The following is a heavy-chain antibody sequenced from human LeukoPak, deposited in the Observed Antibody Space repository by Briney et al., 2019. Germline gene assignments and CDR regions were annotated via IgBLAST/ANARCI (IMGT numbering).Heavy chain of an antibody. V-gene: IGHV3-23*01. CDR3: AKEGIAVAGTSWFYYYYGMDV. CDR2: ISGSGGST. J-gene: IGHJ6*02. Sequence: PGGSLRLSCVASGFTFSSYAMSWVRQAPGKGLEWVSAISGSGGSTYYADSVKGRFTISRDNSKNTLYLQMNSLRAEDTAVYYCAKEGIAVAGTSWFYYYYGMDVWGQGTTVTVSS. CDR1: GFTFSSYA. D-gene: IGHD6-19*01.